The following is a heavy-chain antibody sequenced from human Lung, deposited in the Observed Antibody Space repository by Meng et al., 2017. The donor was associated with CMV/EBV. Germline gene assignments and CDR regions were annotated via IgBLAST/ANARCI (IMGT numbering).Heavy chain of an antibody. CDR3: ARVEVGITSGDY. CDR2: ISAYNGNT. V-gene: IGHV1-18*01. D-gene: IGHD1-26*01. Sequence: QGQLVQSGGEVKKPGASVKVSCKASGYTFTNYGITWVRQAPGQGLEWMGWISAYNGNTNDAQTLQGRLTMTTDTSTSTAYMELRSLRSDDTAVYYCARVEVGITSGDYWGQGTLVTVSS. J-gene: IGHJ4*02. CDR1: GYTFTNYG.